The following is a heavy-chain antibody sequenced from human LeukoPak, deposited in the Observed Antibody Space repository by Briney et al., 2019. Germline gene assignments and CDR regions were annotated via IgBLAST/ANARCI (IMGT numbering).Heavy chain of an antibody. J-gene: IGHJ4*02. D-gene: IGHD2-15*01. CDR1: GFTFSSYG. CDR3: ARDLGGIYYIAY. Sequence: GYLRLSCAASGFTFSSYGMHWVRQAPGEGLEWVAYIGYDGSKKYYSDSVKGRFTISRDNSKNTVHLQMNSLRAADTALYFCARDLGGIYYIAYWGQGTLVTVSS. V-gene: IGHV3-30*02. CDR2: IGYDGSKK.